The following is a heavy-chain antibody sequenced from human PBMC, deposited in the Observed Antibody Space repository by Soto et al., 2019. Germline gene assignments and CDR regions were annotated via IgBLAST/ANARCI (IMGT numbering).Heavy chain of an antibody. CDR1: GFTFSSYA. J-gene: IGHJ4*02. Sequence: GGSLRLSCSASGFTFSSYAMHWVRQAPGKGLEYVSAISSNGGSTYYADSVKGRFTISRDNSKNTLYLQMSSLRAEDTAVYYFVKPLGGIGYYFDYWGPGTLVTVPS. CDR3: VKPLGGIGYYFDY. V-gene: IGHV3-64D*06. CDR2: ISSNGGST. D-gene: IGHD1-26*01.